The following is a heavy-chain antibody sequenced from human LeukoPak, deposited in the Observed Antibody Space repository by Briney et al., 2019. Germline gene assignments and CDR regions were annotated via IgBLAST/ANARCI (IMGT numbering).Heavy chain of an antibody. CDR2: IYYRGST. CDR3: ARQACTLLDYFDY. V-gene: IGHV4-39*01. J-gene: IGHJ4*02. CDR1: GGSISSSSYY. Sequence: SETLSLTCTVSGGSISSSSYYWGWIRQPPGKGLEWIGSIYYRGSTYYNPSLKSRVTISVDTSKHQFSLNLSSVTAADTAVYYCARQACTLLDYFDYWGQGTLVTVSS. D-gene: IGHD2-8*01.